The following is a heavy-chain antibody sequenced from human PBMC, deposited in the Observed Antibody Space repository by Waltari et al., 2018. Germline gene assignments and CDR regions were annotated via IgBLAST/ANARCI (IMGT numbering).Heavy chain of an antibody. CDR2: INYSANR. CDR1: GGSISGTSYY. V-gene: IGHV4-39*02. CDR3: ARVATGSPYYFMDV. J-gene: IGHJ6*03. Sequence: QLQLQESGPGLVKPSETLSLSCPVPGGSISGTSYYWGWIRQPPGKGLEWIGSINYSANRYYNPSLSIPGTIFLDTSKKQFSLSLNSVTAADTAVYVCARVATGSPYYFMDVWGKGTTVTVSS. D-gene: IGHD1-1*01.